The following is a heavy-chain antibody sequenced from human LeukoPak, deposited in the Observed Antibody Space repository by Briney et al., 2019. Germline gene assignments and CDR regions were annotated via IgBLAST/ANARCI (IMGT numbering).Heavy chain of an antibody. CDR1: GFTFSSYT. CDR3: ARGDTTKVTSLWYYYYYMDV. Sequence: QPGGSLRLSCAASGFTFSSYTMHWVRQAPRKGVEYVSAISSNGGSTYYANSVKGRFTISRDSSKSTLYLQMGSLRAEDMAVYYCARGDTTKVTSLWYYYYYMDVWGKGTTVTVSS. CDR2: ISSNGGST. D-gene: IGHD5-18*01. V-gene: IGHV3-64*01. J-gene: IGHJ6*03.